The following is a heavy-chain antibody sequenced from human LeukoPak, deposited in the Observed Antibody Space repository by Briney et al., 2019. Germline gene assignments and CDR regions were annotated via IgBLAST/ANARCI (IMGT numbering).Heavy chain of an antibody. J-gene: IGHJ6*01. Sequence: SQTLSLTCTVSGGSISSGDYYWSWIRHPPGKGLEWIGYIYYSGSTYYNPSLKSRVTISVDTSKNQFSLKLSSVTAADTAVYYCARRYQPYMWGMDVWGQGTTVTVSS. V-gene: IGHV4-30-4*01. D-gene: IGHD2-2*01. CDR1: GGSISSGDYY. CDR3: ARRYQPYMWGMDV. CDR2: IYYSGST.